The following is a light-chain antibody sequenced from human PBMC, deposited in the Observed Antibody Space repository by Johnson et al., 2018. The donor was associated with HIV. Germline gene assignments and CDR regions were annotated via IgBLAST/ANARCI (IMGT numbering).Light chain of an antibody. CDR1: SSNIGNNY. J-gene: IGLJ1*01. V-gene: IGLV1-51*01. Sequence: QSVLTQPPSVSAAPGQKVTISCSGSSSNIGNNYVSWYQQLPGTAPKLLIYDNNKRPSGIPDRFSGSKSGTSATLGITGLQTGDEADYYCGTWDSSLSAGGALGTGTKGNV. CDR2: DNN. CDR3: GTWDSSLSAGGA.